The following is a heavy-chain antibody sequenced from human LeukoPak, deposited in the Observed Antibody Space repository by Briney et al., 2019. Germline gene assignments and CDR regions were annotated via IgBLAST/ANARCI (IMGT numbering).Heavy chain of an antibody. CDR2: ISSSSSYI. J-gene: IGHJ4*02. V-gene: IGHV3-21*01. D-gene: IGHD4-17*01. Sequence: PGGSLRLSCAASGSTFSSYSMNWVRQAPGEGLEWVSCISSSSSYIYYSDSVNSRFTISRDNAKTSLYLQMNSLRAEDTAVSYSAKDRDDYGDYVNYFDYWGQGTLVTVSS. CDR1: GSTFSSYS. CDR3: AKDRDDYGDYVNYFDY.